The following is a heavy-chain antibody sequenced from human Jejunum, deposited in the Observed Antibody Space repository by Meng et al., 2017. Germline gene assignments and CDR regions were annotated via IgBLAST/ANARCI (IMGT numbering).Heavy chain of an antibody. D-gene: IGHD3-3*01. V-gene: IGHV3-74*01. CDR3: VRAEYDYWSGYSTYFDY. CDR1: GFAFSTYW. J-gene: IGHJ4*02. CDR2: INSDGIRT. Sequence: GGSLRLSCAASGFAFSTYWMYWVRQPPGKGLVWVSRINSDGIRTNYADSVKGRFTISRDNGKNTLYLQMNSLRAEDTAVYYCVRAEYDYWSGYSTYFDYWGQGTLVTVSS.